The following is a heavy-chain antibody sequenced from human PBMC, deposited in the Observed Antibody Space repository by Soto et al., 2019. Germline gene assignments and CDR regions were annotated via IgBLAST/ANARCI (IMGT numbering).Heavy chain of an antibody. D-gene: IGHD1-26*01. CDR1: GASIITGNFY. V-gene: IGHV4-39*01. CDR2: TCFVRDT. J-gene: IGHJ3*02. Sequence: QLQESGPGLVKPSETLSLTCTVSGASIITGNFYWAWIRQSPGTGLEWMGSTCFVRDTSFNPSLKSRLTISADTSKNQFSLNLNSVTAADTAVYYCARQPLHRVGSSISTLDIWGQGTVVTVSS. CDR3: ARQPLHRVGSSISTLDI.